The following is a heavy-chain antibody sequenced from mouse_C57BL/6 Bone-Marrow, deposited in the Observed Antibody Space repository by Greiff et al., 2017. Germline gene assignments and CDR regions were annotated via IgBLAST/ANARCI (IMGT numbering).Heavy chain of an antibody. D-gene: IGHD2-2*01. CDR3: ARFMVTTRYYFDY. V-gene: IGHV1-53*01. CDR1: GYTFTSYW. CDR2: INPSNGGT. J-gene: IGHJ2*01. Sequence: QVQLQQPGTDLVKPGASVKLSCKASGYTFTSYWMHWVKQRPGQGLEWIGNINPSNGGTNYNEKFKSKATLTVATSSSTAYMQLSSLTSEDSAVYYCARFMVTTRYYFDYWGKGTTLTVSS.